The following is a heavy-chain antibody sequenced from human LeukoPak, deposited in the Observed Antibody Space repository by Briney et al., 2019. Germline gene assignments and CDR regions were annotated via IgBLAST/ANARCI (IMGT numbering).Heavy chain of an antibody. Sequence: GGSLRLSCAASGFTFSDYYMSWIRQAPGKGLEWISYITSSGSAIYYADSVKGRFTISRGNARNSLYLQMNNLRAEDTAVYYCARDHVSTGFTFDYWGQGTLVTVSS. CDR2: ITSSGSAI. D-gene: IGHD3-22*01. CDR3: ARDHVSTGFTFDY. V-gene: IGHV3-11*01. J-gene: IGHJ4*02. CDR1: GFTFSDYY.